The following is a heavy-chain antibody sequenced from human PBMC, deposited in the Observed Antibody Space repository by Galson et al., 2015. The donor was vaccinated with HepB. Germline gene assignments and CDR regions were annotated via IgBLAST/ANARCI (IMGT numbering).Heavy chain of an antibody. V-gene: IGHV3-9*01. CDR2: ISRSSTGI. D-gene: IGHD5/OR15-5a*01. CDR1: GFTFDEYA. J-gene: IGHJ3*01. CDR3: AKGSTVSTIDGIDI. Sequence: SLRLSCAGSGFTFDEYAMHWVRQAPGKGLEWVSGISRSSTGIGYAESVKGRFTISRDNARNSLYLQMNSLRAEGTALYYCAKGSTVSTIDGIDIRGQGTVVTVSS.